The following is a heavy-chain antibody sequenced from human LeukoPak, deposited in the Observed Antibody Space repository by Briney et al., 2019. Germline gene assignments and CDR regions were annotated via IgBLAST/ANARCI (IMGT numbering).Heavy chain of an antibody. D-gene: IGHD6-25*01. CDR3: VRFAAGPDPYYP. V-gene: IGHV1-24*01. CDR1: GYTLTELS. Sequence: GASVKASCKVSGYTLTELSMHWVRQAPGKGLEWMGGFDPEDGETIYAQNFQGRVTMTEDTSTDTAYMELNNLTSEDTAVYYCVRFAAGPDPYYPWGQGTLVTVSS. J-gene: IGHJ5*02. CDR2: FDPEDGET.